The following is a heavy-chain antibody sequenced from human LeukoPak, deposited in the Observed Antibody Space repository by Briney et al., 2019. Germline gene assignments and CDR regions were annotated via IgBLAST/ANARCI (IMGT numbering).Heavy chain of an antibody. Sequence: SETLSLTCTVSGGSISSYYWSWIRQPPGVGLEWIAYIYYSGSTNFNPSLKSRGTISIDTSKNQFSLKLSSVTAADTAMYYCARAPDYRWFDPWAREPWSPSPQ. J-gene: IGHJ5*02. CDR2: IYYSGST. D-gene: IGHD4/OR15-4a*01. CDR1: GGSISSYY. V-gene: IGHV4-59*01. CDR3: ARAPDYRWFDP.